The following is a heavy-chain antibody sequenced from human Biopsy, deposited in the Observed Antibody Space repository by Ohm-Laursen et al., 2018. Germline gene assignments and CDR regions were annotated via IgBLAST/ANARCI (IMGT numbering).Heavy chain of an antibody. Sequence: SSVKVSCKVSGGTFSNYAISWVRQAPGEGLEWMGGIIAVSGLVNYAPKFQGRVSITADKSTTTAYVELSNLKSEDTAVYYCATPFQYYDSWGGYPPFDHWGQGTLVTVSS. D-gene: IGHD3-3*01. CDR3: ATPFQYYDSWGGYPPFDH. J-gene: IGHJ4*02. CDR2: IIAVSGLV. CDR1: GGTFSNYA. V-gene: IGHV1-69*17.